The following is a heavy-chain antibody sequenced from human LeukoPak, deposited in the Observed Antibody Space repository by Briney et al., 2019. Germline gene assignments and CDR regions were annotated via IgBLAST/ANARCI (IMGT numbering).Heavy chain of an antibody. V-gene: IGHV4-59*01. CDR3: ATTEESGYSYGYFGYYYYMDV. CDR2: IYYSGST. D-gene: IGHD5-18*01. Sequence: SETLSLTCTVSGGSISSYYWSWLRQPPGKGVEYVGYIYYSGSTNYNPSLKRRATISADKSKNQFSLKLTSVTAADTAVYYCATTEESGYSYGYFGYYYYMDVWGKGTTVTVSS. CDR1: GGSISSYY. J-gene: IGHJ6*03.